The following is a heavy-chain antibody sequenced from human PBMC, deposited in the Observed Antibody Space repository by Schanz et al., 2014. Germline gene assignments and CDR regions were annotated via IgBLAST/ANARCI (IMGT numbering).Heavy chain of an antibody. J-gene: IGHJ4*02. CDR2: MNPNSGNP. V-gene: IGHV1-8*02. Sequence: QGQLVQSGPEVKEPGASVKVSCEASRYTFNTYGLNWVRQAPGQGLEWLGWMNPNSGNPGFAQKFRGRVTMTRNTSMSTAYIELHILTSEDTAVYYCARGRTFDYWGQGILVTVSS. CDR1: RYTFNTYG. CDR3: ARGRTFDY.